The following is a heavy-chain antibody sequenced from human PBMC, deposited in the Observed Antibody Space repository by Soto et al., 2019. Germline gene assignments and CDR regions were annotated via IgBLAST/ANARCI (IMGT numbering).Heavy chain of an antibody. CDR2: IIPIFGTA. J-gene: IGHJ6*02. CDR3: ATGLWFGELSYYYGMDV. D-gene: IGHD3-10*01. V-gene: IGHV1-69*13. Sequence: ASVKVSCKASGGTFSSYAISWVRQAPGQGLEWMGGIIPIFGTANYAQKFQGRVTITADESTSTAYMGLSSLRSEDTAVYYCATGLWFGELSYYYGMDVWGQGTTVTVSS. CDR1: GGTFSSYA.